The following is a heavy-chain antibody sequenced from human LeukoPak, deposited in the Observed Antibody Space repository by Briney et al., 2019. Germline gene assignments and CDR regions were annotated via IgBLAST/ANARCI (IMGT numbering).Heavy chain of an antibody. V-gene: IGHV1-18*03. CDR2: ISAYNGNT. CDR3: ARTSSSWYEISSNWFDP. J-gene: IGHJ5*02. Sequence: ASVKVSCKASGYTFTSYGISWVRQAPGQGLEWMGWISAYNGNTRHAQKLQGRVTMTTDTSTSTAYMELRSLRSDDMAVYYCARTSSSWYEISSNWFDPWGQGTLVTVSS. CDR1: GYTFTSYG. D-gene: IGHD6-13*01.